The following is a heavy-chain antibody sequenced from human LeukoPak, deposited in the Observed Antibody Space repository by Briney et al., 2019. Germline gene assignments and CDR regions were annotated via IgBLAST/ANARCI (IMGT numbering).Heavy chain of an antibody. Sequence: SETLSLTCTVSGGSISSYYWSWIRQPPGKGLEWIGYIYYSGSTNYNPSLKSRVTISVDTSKNQFSLKLSSVTAADTAVFYCARAGDSGDYFDYWGQGTLVTVSS. CDR2: IYYSGST. D-gene: IGHD1-26*01. J-gene: IGHJ4*02. CDR1: GGSISSYY. CDR3: ARAGDSGDYFDY. V-gene: IGHV4-59*01.